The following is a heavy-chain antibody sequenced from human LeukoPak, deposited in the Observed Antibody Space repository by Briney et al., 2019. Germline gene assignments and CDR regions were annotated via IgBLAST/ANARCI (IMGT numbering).Heavy chain of an antibody. CDR2: ISYDGSNK. Sequence: GGSLRLSCAASGFTFSSYAMHWVRQAPGKGLEWVAVISYDGSNKYYADSVRGRFTISRDNSKNTLYLQMNSLGAEDTAVYYCARDLGILPDYWGQGTLVTVSS. V-gene: IGHV3-30-3*01. D-gene: IGHD5-18*01. CDR1: GFTFSSYA. J-gene: IGHJ4*02. CDR3: ARDLGILPDY.